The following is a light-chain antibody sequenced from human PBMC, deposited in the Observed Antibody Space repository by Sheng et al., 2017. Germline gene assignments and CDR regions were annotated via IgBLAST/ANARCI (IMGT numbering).Light chain of an antibody. J-gene: IGLJ2*01. V-gene: IGLV6-57*01. CDR1: SGSIATNY. CDR2: EDN. CDR3: QSYDRGTQKVV. Sequence: NFMLTQSHSVSESPGKTITISCTRTSGSIATNYVQWYQQRPGSSPTTVIYEDNRRPSGVPDRFSGSIDSSSNSASLTISGLKTEDEADYYCQSYDRGTQKVVFGGGTKLTVL.